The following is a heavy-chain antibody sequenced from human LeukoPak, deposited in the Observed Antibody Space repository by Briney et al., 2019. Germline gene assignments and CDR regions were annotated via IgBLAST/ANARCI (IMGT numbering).Heavy chain of an antibody. CDR2: FDPEGGET. J-gene: IGHJ4*02. D-gene: IGHD5-12*01. CDR1: GYTLTELS. V-gene: IGHV1-24*01. CDR3: ATASGGYDYVPDY. Sequence: ASVKVSCKVSGYTLTELSMHWVRQAPGKGLEWMGGFDPEGGETIYAQKFQGRVTMTEDTSTDTAYMELSSLRSEDTAVYYCATASGGYDYVPDYWGQGTLVTVSS.